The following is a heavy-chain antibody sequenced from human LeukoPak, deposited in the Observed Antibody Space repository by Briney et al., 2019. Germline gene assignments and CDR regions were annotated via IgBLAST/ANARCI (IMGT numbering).Heavy chain of an antibody. CDR1: GGTFSSYA. J-gene: IGHJ6*03. V-gene: IGHV1-69*05. Sequence: SVKVSCKASGGTFSSYAISWVRQAPGEGLEWMGGIIPVFGSANYAQKFQGRVTINSDESMSTAFMELSTLNSEDTAVYYCALTKSTAGTTRVPPPSYSSMDVWGKGTMVTASS. CDR3: ALTKSTAGTTRVPPPSYSSMDV. CDR2: IIPVFGSA. D-gene: IGHD1-1*01.